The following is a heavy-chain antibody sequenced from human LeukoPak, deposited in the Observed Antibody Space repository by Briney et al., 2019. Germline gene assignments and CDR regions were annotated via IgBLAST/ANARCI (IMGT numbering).Heavy chain of an antibody. CDR1: GGSISSYY. CDR2: LYYSGST. Sequence: SETPSLTCSVSGGSISSYYWSWIRQPPGKGLEWIGYLYYSGSTNSNPSLKSRVTMSVDTSKNQFSLKLRSVTAADTAVYYCARGGSGISNAFDIWGQGTMVTVSS. J-gene: IGHJ3*02. D-gene: IGHD3-10*01. CDR3: ARGGSGISNAFDI. V-gene: IGHV4-59*01.